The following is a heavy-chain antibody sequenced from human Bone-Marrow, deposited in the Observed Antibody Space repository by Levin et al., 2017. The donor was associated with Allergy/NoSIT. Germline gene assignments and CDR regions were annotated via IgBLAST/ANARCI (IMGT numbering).Heavy chain of an antibody. CDR2: ISGSGGST. J-gene: IGHJ4*02. D-gene: IGHD3-9*01. CDR3: AKKFRPSKYYDILTGSGYFDY. CDR1: GFTFSSYA. Sequence: GGSLRLSCAASGFTFSSYAMSWVRQAPGKGLEWVSAISGSGGSTYYADSVKGRFTISRDNSKNTLYLQMNSLRAEDTAVYYCAKKFRPSKYYDILTGSGYFDYWGQGTLVTVSS. V-gene: IGHV3-23*01.